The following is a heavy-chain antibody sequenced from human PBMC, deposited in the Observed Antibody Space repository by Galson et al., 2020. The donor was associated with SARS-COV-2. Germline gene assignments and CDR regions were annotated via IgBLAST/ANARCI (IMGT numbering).Heavy chain of an antibody. V-gene: IGHV3-30*02. J-gene: IGHJ5*02. Sequence: GGSLRLSCAASRFTLSSYAMHWVRQAPGKGLEWVAFIRYDGSNKYYADSVKGRFTISRDNSKNTLYLQMNSLRAEDTAVYYCAKDVSNGDWFDPWGQGTLVTVSS. CDR3: AKDVSNGDWFDP. D-gene: IGHD3-10*01. CDR1: RFTLSSYA. CDR2: IRYDGSNK.